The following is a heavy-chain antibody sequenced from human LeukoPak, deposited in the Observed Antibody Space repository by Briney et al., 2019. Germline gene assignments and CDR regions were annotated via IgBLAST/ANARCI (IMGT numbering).Heavy chain of an antibody. Sequence: ASVKVSCKASGYTFTGYYMHWVRQAPGQGLEWMGWINPNSGGTNYAQKFQGRVTMTTDTSTSTAYMELRSLRSDDTAVYYCAREPYSSSWYWFDPWGQGTLVTVSS. CDR1: GYTFTGYY. D-gene: IGHD6-13*01. CDR2: INPNSGGT. J-gene: IGHJ5*02. V-gene: IGHV1-2*02. CDR3: AREPYSSSWYWFDP.